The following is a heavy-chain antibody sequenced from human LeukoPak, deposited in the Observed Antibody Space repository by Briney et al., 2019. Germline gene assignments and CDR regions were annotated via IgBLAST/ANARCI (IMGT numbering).Heavy chain of an antibody. D-gene: IGHD4-17*01. J-gene: IGHJ5*02. Sequence: PSETLSLTCTVSGGSISSSSYYWGWIRQPPGKGLEWIGYIYYSGSTNYNPSLKSRVTISVDTSKNQFSLKLSSMTAADTAVYYCARVTVTTCWFDPWGQGTLVTVSS. CDR2: IYYSGST. CDR1: GGSISSSSYY. V-gene: IGHV4-61*05. CDR3: ARVTVTTCWFDP.